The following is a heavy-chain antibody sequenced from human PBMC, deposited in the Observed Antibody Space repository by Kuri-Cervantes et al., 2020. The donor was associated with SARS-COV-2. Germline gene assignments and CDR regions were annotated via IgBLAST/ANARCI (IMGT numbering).Heavy chain of an antibody. Sequence: SVKVSCKASGYTFTSYDINWVRQAPGQGLEWMGGIIPIFGTANYAQKFQGRVTITADKSTSTAYMELSSLRSEDTAVYYCARETAGEGSFDYWGQGTLVTVSS. CDR3: ARETAGEGSFDY. CDR1: GYTFTSYD. CDR2: IIPIFGTA. V-gene: IGHV1-69*06. J-gene: IGHJ4*02. D-gene: IGHD7-27*01.